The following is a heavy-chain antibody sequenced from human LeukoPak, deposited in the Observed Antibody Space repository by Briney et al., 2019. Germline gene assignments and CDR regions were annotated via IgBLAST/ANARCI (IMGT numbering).Heavy chain of an antibody. CDR3: AKDRGPGAYYGSGLRVGIDY. Sequence: PGGSLRLSCAASGFTFSSYGMHWVRQAPGKGLEWVALISYDGGKKYYADSVKGRFTISRDNSKNTLYLQMNSLRAEDTAVYYCAKDRGPGAYYGSGLRVGIDYWGQGTLVTVSS. D-gene: IGHD3-10*01. CDR1: GFTFSSYG. CDR2: ISYDGGKK. V-gene: IGHV3-30*18. J-gene: IGHJ4*02.